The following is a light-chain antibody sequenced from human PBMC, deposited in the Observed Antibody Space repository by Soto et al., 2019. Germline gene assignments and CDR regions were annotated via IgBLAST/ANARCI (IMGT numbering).Light chain of an antibody. V-gene: IGKV3-20*01. CDR2: GAS. CDR1: QSVSSSY. CDR3: QQYGSSHT. Sequence: EIVVTQSPGTLSLSPGERATLSCRASQSVSSSYLAWYQQKPGQAPRLLIYGASSRATGIPDRFSGSGSGTDFTLTISRLEPEDFAVYYCQQYGSSHTFGQGTKVDI. J-gene: IGKJ1*01.